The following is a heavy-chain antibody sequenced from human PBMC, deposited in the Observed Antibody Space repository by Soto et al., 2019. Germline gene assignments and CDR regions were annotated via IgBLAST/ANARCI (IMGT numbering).Heavy chain of an antibody. CDR1: GGSISSGGYY. V-gene: IGHV4-31*03. D-gene: IGHD3-10*01. Sequence: SETLSLTCTVSGGSISSGGYYWIWIRQHPGKGLEWIGYIYYSGSTYYNPSLKSRVTISVDTSKNQFSLKLSSVTAADTAVYYCARSMVRGVIYDYYYGMDVWGQGTTVTVSS. J-gene: IGHJ6*02. CDR3: ARSMVRGVIYDYYYGMDV. CDR2: IYYSGST.